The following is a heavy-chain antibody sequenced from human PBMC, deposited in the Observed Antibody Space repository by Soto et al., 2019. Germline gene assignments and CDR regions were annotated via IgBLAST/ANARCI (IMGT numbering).Heavy chain of an antibody. CDR2: IYYSGST. J-gene: IGHJ6*03. D-gene: IGHD2-2*01. V-gene: IGHV4-39*01. CDR3: ARGIVVVPAAMSVDYDYMDV. CDR1: GGSISSSSYY. Sequence: SETLSLTCTVSGGSISSSSYYWGWIRQPPGKGLEWIGSIYYSGSTYYNPSLKSRVTISVDTSKNQFSLKLSSVTAADTAVYYCARGIVVVPAAMSVDYDYMDVWGKGTTVTGSS.